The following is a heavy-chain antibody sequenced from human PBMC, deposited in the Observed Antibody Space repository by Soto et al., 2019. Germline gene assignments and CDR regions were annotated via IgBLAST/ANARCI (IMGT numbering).Heavy chain of an antibody. CDR1: GFTCSSYG. J-gene: IGHJ4*02. CDR2: ISYDGSNK. V-gene: IGHV3-30*18. Sequence: QVQLVESGGGVVQPGRSLRLSCAASGFTCSSYGMHWVRQAPGTGLEWVAVISYDGSNKYYVDSVKGRFTISRDNSKNTLYMQMNSLRAEDTAVYYCAKLPMVRGDTPDYWGQGTLVTVSS. CDR3: AKLPMVRGDTPDY. D-gene: IGHD3-10*01.